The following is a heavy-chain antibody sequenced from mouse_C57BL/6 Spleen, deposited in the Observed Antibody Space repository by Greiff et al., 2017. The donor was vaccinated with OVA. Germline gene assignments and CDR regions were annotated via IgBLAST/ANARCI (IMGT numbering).Heavy chain of an antibody. V-gene: IGHV1-42*01. J-gene: IGHJ2*01. D-gene: IGHD2-5*01. CDR1: GYSFTGYY. CDR3: ARAYYSNYEVYYFDD. CDR2: INPSTGGT. Sequence: EVQLQQSGPELVKPGASVKISCKASGYSFTGYYMNWVKQSPEKSLEWIGEINPSTGGTNYNQKFKAKATLTVDKSSSTAYMQLKSLTSEDSAVYYCARAYYSNYEVYYFDDWGQGTTLTVSS.